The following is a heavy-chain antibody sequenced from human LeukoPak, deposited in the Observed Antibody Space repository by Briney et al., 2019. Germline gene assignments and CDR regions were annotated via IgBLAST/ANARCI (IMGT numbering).Heavy chain of an antibody. CDR3: AKLYSSEYYFDY. CDR2: ISGSGGST. V-gene: IGHV3-23*01. J-gene: IGHJ4*02. Sequence: GASLRLSCAASGFTFSSYAMSWVRQAPGKGLEWVSAISGSGGSTYYADSVKGRFTISRDNSKNTLYLQMNSLRAEDTDVYYCAKLYSSEYYFDYWGQGTLVTVSS. D-gene: IGHD6-19*01. CDR1: GFTFSSYA.